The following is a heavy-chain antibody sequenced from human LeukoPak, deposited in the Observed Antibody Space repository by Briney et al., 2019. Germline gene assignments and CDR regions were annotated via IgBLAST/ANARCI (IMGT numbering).Heavy chain of an antibody. CDR1: GFTFSNYA. V-gene: IGHV3-30-3*01. CDR3: ARDRSGWNAFDI. D-gene: IGHD6-19*01. CDR2: ISYDGSNK. J-gene: IGHJ3*02. Sequence: GGSLRLSCAASGFTFSNYAMHWVRQAPGKGLEWVAVISYDGSNKYYADSVKGRFTISRDNSKNTLYLQMNSLRAEDTAVYYCARDRSGWNAFDIWGQGTMVTVSS.